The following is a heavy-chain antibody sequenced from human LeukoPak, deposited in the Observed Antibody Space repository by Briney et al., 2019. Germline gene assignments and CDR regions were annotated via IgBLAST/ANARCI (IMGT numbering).Heavy chain of an antibody. CDR2: IYHSGNT. Sequence: SETLSLTCTVSGDSLTGYYWGWIRQPPGKGLEWIGSIYHSGNTFYSPSLKSRVTISLDTSRNQFSLKLTSVTAADTAVYYCAKSNGYGLVDIWGQGTMVTVSS. J-gene: IGHJ3*02. CDR3: AKSNGYGLVDI. D-gene: IGHD3-10*01. CDR1: GDSLTGYY. V-gene: IGHV4-38-2*02.